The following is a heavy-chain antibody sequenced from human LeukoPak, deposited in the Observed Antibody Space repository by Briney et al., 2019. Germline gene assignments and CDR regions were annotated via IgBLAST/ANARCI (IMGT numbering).Heavy chain of an antibody. D-gene: IGHD3-16*01. V-gene: IGHV4-59*08. CDR2: FYYTGTT. Sequence: MSSETLSLTCTVSGGSISGTYYWSWIRQPPGKGLEWIGYFYYTGTTDSNPSLKSRVTISLDTSKNQFSLNLSSVTAADTAVYYCARRWVYDKRAFDAWGQGTMVTVSS. CDR3: ARRWVYDKRAFDA. CDR1: GGSISGTYY. J-gene: IGHJ3*01.